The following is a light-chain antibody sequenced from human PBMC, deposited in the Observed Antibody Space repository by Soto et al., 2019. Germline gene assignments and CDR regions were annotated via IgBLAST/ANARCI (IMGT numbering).Light chain of an antibody. V-gene: IGLV2-14*01. Sequence: QSALTQPASVSGSPGQSITISCTGTSCDVGGYNYVSWYQQHPGTAPKLMIYDVSNRPSGVSNRFSGSKSGNTASLTISGLQAEDEADYYCSSYTSSSTQVFGGGTKLTVL. CDR1: SCDVGGYNY. J-gene: IGLJ2*01. CDR3: SSYTSSSTQV. CDR2: DVS.